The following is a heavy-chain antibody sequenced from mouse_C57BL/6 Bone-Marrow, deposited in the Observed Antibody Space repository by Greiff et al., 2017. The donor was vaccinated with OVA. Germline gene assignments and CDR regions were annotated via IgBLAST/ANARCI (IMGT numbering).Heavy chain of an antibody. D-gene: IGHD1-1*01. CDR1: GYSITSGYY. Sequence: VQLKESGPGLVKPSQSLSLTCSVTGYSITSGYYWNWIRQFPGNKLEWMGYISYDGSNNYNPSLKNRISITRDTSKNQFFLKLNSVTTEDTATYYCARGFTTVVATEAMDYWGQGTSVTVSS. CDR3: ARGFTTVVATEAMDY. V-gene: IGHV3-6*01. CDR2: ISYDGSN. J-gene: IGHJ4*01.